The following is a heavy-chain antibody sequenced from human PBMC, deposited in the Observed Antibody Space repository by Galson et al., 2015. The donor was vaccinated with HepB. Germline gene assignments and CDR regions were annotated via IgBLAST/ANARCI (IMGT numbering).Heavy chain of an antibody. V-gene: IGHV3-21*01. CDR3: ARDGYSSSWYVRYFDL. CDR2: ITRTSNTI. D-gene: IGHD6-13*01. J-gene: IGHJ2*01. CDR1: GFDFVRTT. Sequence: SLRLSCAGSGFDFVRTTMNWVRQTPGKGLEWVSSITRTSNTIYYRDSVKGRFTISRDNSKNTLYLQMNSLRAEDTAVYYCARDGYSSSWYVRYFDLWGRGTLVTVSS.